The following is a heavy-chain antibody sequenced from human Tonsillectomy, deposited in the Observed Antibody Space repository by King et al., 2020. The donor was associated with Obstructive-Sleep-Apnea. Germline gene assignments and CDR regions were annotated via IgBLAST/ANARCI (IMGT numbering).Heavy chain of an antibody. CDR2: IYYSGST. D-gene: IGHD3-22*01. J-gene: IGHJ3*02. Sequence: QLQESGPGLVKPSQTLSLTCTVSGGSISSGGYYWSWIRQHPGKGLEWIGYIYYSGSTDYNPSLKSRVTISVDTSKNQLSLKLSSVTAADTAVYYCARESPSGYYDSSGYLGDAFDIWGQGTMVTVSS. CDR3: ARESPSGYYDSSGYLGDAFDI. CDR1: GGSISSGGYY. V-gene: IGHV4-31*03.